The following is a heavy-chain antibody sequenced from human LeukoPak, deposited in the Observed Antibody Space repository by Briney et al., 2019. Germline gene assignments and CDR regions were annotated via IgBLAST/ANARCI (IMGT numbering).Heavy chain of an antibody. Sequence: GGSLRLSCAASGFTYSPYWMTWVRQGPGKGLEWVANIKQDGSEKYYVDSVKGRFTISRDNAKNSLYLQMNSLRAEDTAVYYCATHELKDAFDIWGQGTMVTVSS. D-gene: IGHD3-10*01. CDR1: GFTYSPYW. V-gene: IGHV3-7*01. CDR2: IKQDGSEK. CDR3: ATHELKDAFDI. J-gene: IGHJ3*02.